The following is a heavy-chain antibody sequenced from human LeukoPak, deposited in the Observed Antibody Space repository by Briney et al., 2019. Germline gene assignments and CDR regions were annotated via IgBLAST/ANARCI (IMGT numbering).Heavy chain of an antibody. J-gene: IGHJ4*02. CDR1: GFMFGDYV. CDR3: TSYSRGWSRHFDY. D-gene: IGHD6-19*01. Sequence: PGGSLRLSCTASGFMFGDYVMSWVRQAPGKGLEWIGFINSNIYGGTTEYAASVKGRFTISRDESKSIAHLQLNSLKTEDTAVYYCTSYSRGWSRHFDYWGQGTLVTVSS. CDR2: INSNIYGGTT. V-gene: IGHV3-49*04.